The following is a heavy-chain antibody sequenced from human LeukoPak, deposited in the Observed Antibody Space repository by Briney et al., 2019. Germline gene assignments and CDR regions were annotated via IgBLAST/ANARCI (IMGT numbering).Heavy chain of an antibody. CDR2: INPNSGGT. V-gene: IGHV1-2*02. D-gene: IGHD3-10*01. Sequence: ASVKVSCKASGYTFTSYGISWVRQAPGQGLEWMGWINPNSGGTNYAQKFQGRVTMTRDTSISTAYMELNRLTSDDTGVYYCAREAYYYGSESYWGYWGQGTLVTVSS. CDR3: AREAYYYGSESYWGY. CDR1: GYTFTSYG. J-gene: IGHJ4*02.